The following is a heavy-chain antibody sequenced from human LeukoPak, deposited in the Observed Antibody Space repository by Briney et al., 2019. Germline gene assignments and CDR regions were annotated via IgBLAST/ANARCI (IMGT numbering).Heavy chain of an antibody. CDR1: GYTFTSYG. CDR2: INPNSGGT. CDR3: ARDGADYGDYAV. Sequence: ASVKVSCKASGYTFTSYGISWVRQAPGQGLEWMGRINPNSGGTNYAQKFQGRVTMTRDTSISTAYMELSRLRSDDTAVYYCARDGADYGDYAVWGQGTLVTVSS. J-gene: IGHJ4*02. D-gene: IGHD4-17*01. V-gene: IGHV1-2*06.